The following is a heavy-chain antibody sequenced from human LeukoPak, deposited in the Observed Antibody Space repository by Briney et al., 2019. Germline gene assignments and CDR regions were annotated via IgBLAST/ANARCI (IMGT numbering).Heavy chain of an antibody. CDR1: GGTFSSYA. V-gene: IGHV1-69*01. D-gene: IGHD3-10*01. Sequence: SVKVSCKASGGTFSSYAISWVRQAPGQGLEWMGGIIPIFGTANYAQKFQGRVTITADESTSTAYMELSSLRSEDTAVYYCARLRNYYGPGSYYNVGAFDIWGQGTMVTVSS. CDR2: IIPIFGTA. CDR3: ARLRNYYGPGSYYNVGAFDI. J-gene: IGHJ3*02.